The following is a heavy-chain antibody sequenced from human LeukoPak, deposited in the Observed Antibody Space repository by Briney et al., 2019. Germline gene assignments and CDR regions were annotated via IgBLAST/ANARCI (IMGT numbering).Heavy chain of an antibody. CDR1: GGSISSYY. Sequence: SETLSLTCTVSGGSISSYYWSWIRQPAGKGLEWIGRIYTSGSTNYNPSLKSRVTMSVDTSKNQFSLKLSSVTAADTAVYYCARGSPTYYYDSSEAPGAFDIWGQGTMVTVSS. CDR2: IYTSGST. D-gene: IGHD3-22*01. V-gene: IGHV4-4*07. J-gene: IGHJ3*02. CDR3: ARGSPTYYYDSSEAPGAFDI.